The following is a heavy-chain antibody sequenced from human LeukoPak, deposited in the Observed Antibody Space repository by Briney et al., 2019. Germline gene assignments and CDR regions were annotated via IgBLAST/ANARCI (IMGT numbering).Heavy chain of an antibody. V-gene: IGHV3-30-3*01. D-gene: IGHD4-17*01. CDR1: GFTFSSYA. CDR2: ISYDGSNK. Sequence: GRSLRLSCAASGFTFSSYAMHWVRQAPGKGLEWVAVISYDGSNKYYADSVKGRFTISRDNSKNTLYLQMNSLRAEDTAVYYCAREFDGDSGYSTDYGGKEPRVPVS. CDR3: AREFDGDSGYSTDY. J-gene: IGHJ4*02.